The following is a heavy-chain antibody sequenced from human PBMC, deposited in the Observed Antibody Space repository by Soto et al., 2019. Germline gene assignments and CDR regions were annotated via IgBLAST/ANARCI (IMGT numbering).Heavy chain of an antibody. D-gene: IGHD3-3*01. CDR3: ARDDRFWSGYYSRTLDAFDI. J-gene: IGHJ3*02. CDR2: INHSGST. V-gene: IGHV4-34*01. Sequence: SQTLSLTCAVYGGSFSGYYWSWIHQPPGKGLEWIGEINHSGSTNYNPSLKSRVTISVDTSKNQFSLKLSSVTAADTAVYYCARDDRFWSGYYSRTLDAFDIWGQGTMVTVSS. CDR1: GGSFSGYY.